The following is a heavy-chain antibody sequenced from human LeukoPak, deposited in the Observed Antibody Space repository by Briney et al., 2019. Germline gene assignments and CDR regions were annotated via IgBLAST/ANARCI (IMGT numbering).Heavy chain of an antibody. D-gene: IGHD3-22*01. CDR3: ARNWKVESSGYYRDPFHYYGMDA. J-gene: IGHJ6*02. CDR1: GGTFSSYA. Sequence: GASVTVSCTASGGTFSSYAISWVRQAPGQGLEWMGGIIPIFGTANYAQKFQGRVTITADESTSTAYMELSSLRSEDTAVYYCARNWKVESSGYYRDPFHYYGMDAWGQGTTVTVSS. V-gene: IGHV1-69*01. CDR2: IIPIFGTA.